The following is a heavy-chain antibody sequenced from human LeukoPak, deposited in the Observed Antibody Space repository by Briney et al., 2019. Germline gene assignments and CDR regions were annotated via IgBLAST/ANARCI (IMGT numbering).Heavy chain of an antibody. D-gene: IGHD2-21*02. Sequence: GGSLRLSCAASGFTFSSYAMSWVRQAPGKGLEWVSAISGSGSNTYYADSVKGRFTISRDNSKNTLYLQMNSLRAEDTAVYYCARVGWAYCGGDCDYWGQGTLVTVSS. CDR3: ARVGWAYCGGDCDY. CDR2: ISGSGSNT. CDR1: GFTFSSYA. V-gene: IGHV3-23*01. J-gene: IGHJ4*02.